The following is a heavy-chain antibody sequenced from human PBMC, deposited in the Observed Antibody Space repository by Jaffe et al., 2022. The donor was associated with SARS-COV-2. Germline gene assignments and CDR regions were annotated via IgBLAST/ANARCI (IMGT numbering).Heavy chain of an antibody. CDR1: GGSISSGSYY. CDR2: IYTSGST. Sequence: QVQLQESGPGLVKPSQTLSLTCTVSGGSISSGSYYWSWIRQPAGKGLEWIGRIYTSGSTNYNPSLKSRVTISVDTSKNQFSLKLSSVTAADTAVYYCARESVVPAVSPANWFDPWGQGTLVTVSS. J-gene: IGHJ5*02. D-gene: IGHD2-2*01. V-gene: IGHV4-61*02. CDR3: ARESVVPAVSPANWFDP.